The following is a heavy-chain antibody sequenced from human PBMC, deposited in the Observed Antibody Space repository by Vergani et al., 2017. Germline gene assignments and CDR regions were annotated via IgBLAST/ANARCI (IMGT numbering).Heavy chain of an antibody. CDR1: VSPFSSHA. V-gene: IGHV3-23*01. J-gene: IGHJ4*02. CDR3: GRVSDNYN. Sequence: EVQLLQPEGAVVQPGGPLSLSCVASVSPFSSHAMSWVRQGHGQGLEWVSSIKNTGDSTHYADSVKGRFTISRDNSKNTLYLQMNSLRVEDTAVYYCGRVSDNYNWGQGTLVTVSS. CDR2: IKNTGDST. D-gene: IGHD5-24*01.